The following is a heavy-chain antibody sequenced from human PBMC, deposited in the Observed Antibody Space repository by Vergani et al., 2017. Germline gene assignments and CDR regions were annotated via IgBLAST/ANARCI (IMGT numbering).Heavy chain of an antibody. CDR2: ISSSSSTI. J-gene: IGHJ4*02. CDR1: GFTFSSYA. D-gene: IGHD2-2*01. Sequence: EVQLLESGGGLVQPGGSLRLSCAASGFTFSSYAMSWVRQAPGKGLEWVSYISSSSSTIYYADSVEGRFTISRDNAKNSLYLQMNSLRAEDTAVYYCARGFVVVPAAMSYWGQGTLVTVSS. V-gene: IGHV3-48*01. CDR3: ARGFVVVPAAMSY.